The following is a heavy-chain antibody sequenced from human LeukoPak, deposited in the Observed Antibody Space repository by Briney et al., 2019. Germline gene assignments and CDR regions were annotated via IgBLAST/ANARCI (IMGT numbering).Heavy chain of an antibody. D-gene: IGHD6-6*01. CDR1: GFTFSSYA. V-gene: IGHV3-23*01. CDR3: ARRPPTGAALDH. J-gene: IGHJ5*02. CDR2: ISGSGGST. Sequence: GGSLRLSCAASGFTFSSYAMSWVRQAPGKGLEWVSAISGSGGSTYYADSVKGRFTISRDNANDSLFLQMNSLRVDDTAIYYCARRPPTGAALDHWGQGTRVTVSS.